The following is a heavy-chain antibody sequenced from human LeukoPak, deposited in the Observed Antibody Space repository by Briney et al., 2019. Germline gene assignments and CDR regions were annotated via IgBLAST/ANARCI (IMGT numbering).Heavy chain of an antibody. CDR2: IYYSGST. J-gene: IGHJ1*01. CDR1: GGSISSSSYY. D-gene: IGHD6-19*01. V-gene: IGHV4-39*01. Sequence: SETLSLTCTVSGGSISSSSYYWGWIRQPPGKGLEWIGSIYYSGSTYYNPPLKSRVTISPDTSKKQFSLRLTSVTAADTAVYFCASSDSSGWSSGFHHWGQGTLVTVSS. CDR3: ASSDSSGWSSGFHH.